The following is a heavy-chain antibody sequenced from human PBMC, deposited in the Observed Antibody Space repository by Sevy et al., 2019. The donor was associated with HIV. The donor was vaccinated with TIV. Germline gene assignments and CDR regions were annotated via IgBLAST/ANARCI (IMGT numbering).Heavy chain of an antibody. J-gene: IGHJ6*02. Sequence: GGSLRLSCAASGFTFSSYSMNWVRQAPGKGLEWVSSISSSSSYIYYADSVKGRFTISRDNAKNSLYLQMNSLRAEDTAVYYCARDNPVLEWVRNYYYFYGMDVWGQGTTVTVSS. D-gene: IGHD3-3*01. CDR3: ARDNPVLEWVRNYYYFYGMDV. CDR1: GFTFSSYS. V-gene: IGHV3-21*01. CDR2: ISSSSSYI.